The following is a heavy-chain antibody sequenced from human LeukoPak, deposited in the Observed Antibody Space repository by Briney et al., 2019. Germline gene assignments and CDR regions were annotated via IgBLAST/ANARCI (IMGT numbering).Heavy chain of an antibody. CDR1: GYIFTNYW. CDR2: IFPGDSDT. CDR3: ARTETYYGSGSYFDAFDI. D-gene: IGHD3-10*01. Sequence: GESLKISCKGSGYIFTNYWIGWVRQVPGKGLEWMGLIFPGDSDTRYSPSFQGQVTISVDKSITTAYLQWSSLKASDTAMYFCARTETYYGSGSYFDAFDIWGQGTMVTVSS. J-gene: IGHJ3*02. V-gene: IGHV5-51*01.